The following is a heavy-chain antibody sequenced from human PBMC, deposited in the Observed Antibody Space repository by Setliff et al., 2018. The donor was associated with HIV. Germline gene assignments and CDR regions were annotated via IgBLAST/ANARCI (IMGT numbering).Heavy chain of an antibody. Sequence: SETLSLTCKVSGAPISSYYWNWIRQPPGKGLEWIGYIYNSGYSNSKPSLKSRVTISLDTSKNQFSLKLSSVTASDTAVYYCARARGAGASFPWGRGILVTVSS. D-gene: IGHD1-26*01. V-gene: IGHV4-59*12. J-gene: IGHJ5*02. CDR1: GAPISSYY. CDR2: IYNSGYS. CDR3: ARARGAGASFP.